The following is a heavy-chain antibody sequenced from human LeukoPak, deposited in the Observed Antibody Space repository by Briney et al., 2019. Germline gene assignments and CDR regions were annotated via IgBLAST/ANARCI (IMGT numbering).Heavy chain of an antibody. Sequence: PSETLSLTCAVYGGSFSGDYWSWIRQPPGKGLEWIGEINRSGSTNYNPSLKSRVIISVDTSKNQFSLKRSSVTAADTAVYYCARGPMRPTVTTPFDYWGQGTLVTVSS. D-gene: IGHD4-17*01. CDR3: ARGPMRPTVTTPFDY. CDR2: INRSGST. V-gene: IGHV4-34*01. J-gene: IGHJ4*02. CDR1: GGSFSGDY.